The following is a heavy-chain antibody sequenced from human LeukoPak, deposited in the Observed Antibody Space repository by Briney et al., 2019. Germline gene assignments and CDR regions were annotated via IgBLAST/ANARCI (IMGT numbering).Heavy chain of an antibody. CDR3: ARDGAAAGTDAFDI. D-gene: IGHD6-13*01. J-gene: IGHJ3*02. V-gene: IGHV1-69*06. CDR1: GGTFNSYA. Sequence: SVKVSCKASGGTFNSYAISWVRQAPGQGLEWMGGTIPIFGTANYAQKFQGRVTITADKSTSTAYMELSSLRSEDTAVYYCARDGAAAGTDAFDIWGQGTMVTVSS. CDR2: TIPIFGTA.